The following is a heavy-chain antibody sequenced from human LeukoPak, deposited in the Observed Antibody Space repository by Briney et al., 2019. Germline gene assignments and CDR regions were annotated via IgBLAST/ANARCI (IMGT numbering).Heavy chain of an antibody. V-gene: IGHV3-23*01. D-gene: IGHD4-17*01. Sequence: GGSLRLSCAASGFTFSSYAMSWVRQAPGKGLEWVSAIRASGGGTYYADSVKGRFTISRDSSLSTLYLQMNSLRAEDTAIYYCAKDRGDYGDRLRFDPWGQGTLVTVPS. CDR2: IRASGGGT. CDR3: AKDRGDYGDRLRFDP. J-gene: IGHJ5*02. CDR1: GFTFSSYA.